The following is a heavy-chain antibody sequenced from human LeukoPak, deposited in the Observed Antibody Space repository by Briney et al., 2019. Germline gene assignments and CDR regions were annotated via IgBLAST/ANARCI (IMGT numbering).Heavy chain of an antibody. CDR3: ARDNGGSGSYYDAPLDY. CDR2: ISSSSSYI. Sequence: GGSLRLSCAASGFTFSSYSMNWVRQAPGKGLEWVSSISSSSSYIYYADSVKGRFTISRDNAKNSLYLQMNSLRAEDTAVYYCARDNGGSGSYYDAPLDYWGQGTLVTVSS. D-gene: IGHD3-10*01. V-gene: IGHV3-21*04. J-gene: IGHJ4*02. CDR1: GFTFSSYS.